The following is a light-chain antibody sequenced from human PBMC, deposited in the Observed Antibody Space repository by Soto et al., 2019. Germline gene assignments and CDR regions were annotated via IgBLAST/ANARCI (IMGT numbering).Light chain of an antibody. Sequence: QSALTQPASVSGSHGQSITLSCTGTSSDVGGYDYVSWYQHHPGKAPKLMIYEVSNRPSGISNRFSGSKSGNTASLTISGLQAEDEADYYCSSYTTTSTQVFGGGTKVTVL. CDR1: SSDVGGYDY. V-gene: IGLV2-14*01. J-gene: IGLJ2*01. CDR2: EVS. CDR3: SSYTTTSTQV.